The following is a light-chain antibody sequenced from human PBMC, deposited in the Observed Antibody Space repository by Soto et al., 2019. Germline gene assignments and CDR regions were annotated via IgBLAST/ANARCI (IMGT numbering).Light chain of an antibody. CDR1: QTISSW. CDR2: DAS. CDR3: QHYSIVWA. J-gene: IGKJ1*01. V-gene: IGKV1-5*01. Sequence: DIQMTQSPSTLSGSVGDRVTITCRASQTISSWLAWYQRKPGKAPQLLIFDASGLESGVPSRFSGSGSGTEFTLTISSLQPDDFATYYCQHYSIVWAFGQGTKVDSK.